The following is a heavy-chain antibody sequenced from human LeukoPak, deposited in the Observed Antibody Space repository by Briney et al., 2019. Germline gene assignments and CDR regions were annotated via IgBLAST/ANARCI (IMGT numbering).Heavy chain of an antibody. J-gene: IGHJ5*02. D-gene: IGHD3-10*01. CDR1: GFTFSSHA. CDR3: AKQPYQYVSGSPSWLDP. V-gene: IGHV3-23*01. Sequence: AGGSLRLSCAASGFTFSSHAMTWVRQAPGKGLEWVSGIGGSSGETFYADSVKGRFTISRDNSKNTLYLQMNALRAEDTAIYFCAKQPYQYVSGSPSWLDPWGQGTLVTASS. CDR2: IGGSSGET.